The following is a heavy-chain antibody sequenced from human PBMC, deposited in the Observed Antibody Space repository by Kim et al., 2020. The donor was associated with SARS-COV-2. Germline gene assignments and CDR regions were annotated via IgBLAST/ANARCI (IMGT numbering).Heavy chain of an antibody. D-gene: IGHD4-17*01. V-gene: IGHV3-33*01. Sequence: GGSLRLSCAASGFTFSNYGMHWVRQAPGKGLEWVAFIWYEGSNKYYPDSVKGRFTISRDYSKNTLYLQMNSLRAEDTAVYYCARGPGMTTVTTDFDSWGQGTLVTVSS. J-gene: IGHJ4*02. CDR1: GFTFSNYG. CDR3: ARGPGMTTVTTDFDS. CDR2: IWYEGSNK.